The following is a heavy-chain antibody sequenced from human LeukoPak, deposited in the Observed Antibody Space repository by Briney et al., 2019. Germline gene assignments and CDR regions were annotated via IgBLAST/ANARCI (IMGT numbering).Heavy chain of an antibody. V-gene: IGHV3-15*01. J-gene: IGHJ4*02. Sequence: GGSLRLSCAASGFTFSNAWMSWVRQAPGKGLEWVGRIKSKTDGGTTDYAAPVKGRFTISRDDSKNTLYLQMNSLKTEDSAVYYCTTDRRNYDILTGYYVTNFDYWGQGTLVTVSS. CDR2: IKSKTDGGTT. CDR3: TTDRRNYDILTGYYVTNFDY. CDR1: GFTFSNAW. D-gene: IGHD3-9*01.